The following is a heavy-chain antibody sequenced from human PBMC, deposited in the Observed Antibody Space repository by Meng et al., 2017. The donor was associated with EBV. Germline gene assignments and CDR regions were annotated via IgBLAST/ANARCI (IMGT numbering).Heavy chain of an antibody. CDR3: ASESGRGYTPDY. V-gene: IGHV1-69*01. D-gene: IGHD3-10*01. CDR1: GGPFRYYA. Sequence: QVRWVRTADGVKKPGWWVKGSCKTSGGPFRYYAISWVRQAPGQGLEWLGGFLPRLGAPNYAQKFHGRVKITADESTSTHYMDLSSLRSEDTAIYYCASESGRGYTPDYWGQGTLVTVSS. J-gene: IGHJ4*02. CDR2: FLPRLGAP.